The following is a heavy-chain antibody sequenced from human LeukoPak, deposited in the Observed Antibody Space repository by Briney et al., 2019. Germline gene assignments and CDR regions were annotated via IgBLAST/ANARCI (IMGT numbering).Heavy chain of an antibody. V-gene: IGHV3-11*01. J-gene: IGHJ5*02. Sequence: PGGSLRLSCAASGFTFSDYYMSWIRQAPGKGLEWVSYISSSGSTIYYADSVKGRFTISRDNAKNSLYLQMNSLRAEDTAVYYCARDLRYDILLWFDPWGQGTLVTISS. CDR3: ARDLRYDILLWFDP. CDR2: ISSSGSTI. D-gene: IGHD3-9*01. CDR1: GFTFSDYY.